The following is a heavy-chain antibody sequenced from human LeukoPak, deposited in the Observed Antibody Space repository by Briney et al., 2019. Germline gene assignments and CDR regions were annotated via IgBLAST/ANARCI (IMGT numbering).Heavy chain of an antibody. CDR3: ARDLRVCSGYDHYYYYYGMDV. CDR1: GGSISSGDYY. D-gene: IGHD5-12*01. CDR2: IYYSGST. V-gene: IGHV4-30-4*01. Sequence: SQTLSLTCTVSGGSISSGDYYWSWIRQPPGKGLEWIGYIYYSGSTYYNPSLKSRVTISVDTSKNQFSLKLSSVTAADTAVYYCARDLRVCSGYDHYYYYYGMDVWGQGTTVTVSS. J-gene: IGHJ6*02.